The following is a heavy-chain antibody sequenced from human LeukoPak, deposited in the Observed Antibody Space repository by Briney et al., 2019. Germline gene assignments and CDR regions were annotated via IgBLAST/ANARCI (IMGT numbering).Heavy chain of an antibody. CDR2: IYSGGST. Sequence: GGSLRLPCAASGFTVSSNYMSWVRQAPGKGLEWVSVIYSGGSTYYADSVKGRFTISRDNSKNTLYPQMNSLRAEDTAVYYCARATIRYFDWFPGSFDYWGQGTLVTVSS. D-gene: IGHD3-9*01. V-gene: IGHV3-53*01. CDR3: ARATIRYFDWFPGSFDY. J-gene: IGHJ4*02. CDR1: GFTVSSNY.